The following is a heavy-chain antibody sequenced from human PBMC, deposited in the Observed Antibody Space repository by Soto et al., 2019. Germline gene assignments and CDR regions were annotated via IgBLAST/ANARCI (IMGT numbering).Heavy chain of an antibody. V-gene: IGHV4-39*02. CDR2: IYYSGST. Sequence: QLQLQESGPGLVKPSETLSLTCTVSGGSISSSSYYWGWIRQPPGKGLEWIGSIYYSGSTYYNPSLKSRITISVDTSKNHFSLKLCSVPAADTAVYYCATQEVGGSYVYTFDPWGQGTLVTVSS. D-gene: IGHD1-26*01. CDR3: ATQEVGGSYVYTFDP. J-gene: IGHJ5*02. CDR1: GGSISSSSYY.